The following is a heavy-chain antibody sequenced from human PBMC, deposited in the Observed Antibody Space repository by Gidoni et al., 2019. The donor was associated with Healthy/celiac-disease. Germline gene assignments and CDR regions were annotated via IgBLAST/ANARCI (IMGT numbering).Heavy chain of an antibody. D-gene: IGHD3-10*01. J-gene: IGHJ5*02. Sequence: QVQPVESGGGVVQPGRSLRLPGEAAGFTFRSAGMHWVRQAPGRGLEWVAVLWYDGSNNYYADSVTGRFTISSDNSKHTLSLQLHSLSADDTAVYSCARVGLPRGRTYNWFDPWGQGTLVTVSS. V-gene: IGHV3-33*01. CDR1: GFTFRSAG. CDR3: ARVGLPRGRTYNWFDP. CDR2: LWYDGSNN.